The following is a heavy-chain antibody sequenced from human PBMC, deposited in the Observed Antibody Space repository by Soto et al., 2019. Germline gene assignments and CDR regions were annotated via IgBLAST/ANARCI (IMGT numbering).Heavy chain of an antibody. J-gene: IGHJ6*02. CDR1: GFTFASYH. CDR2: INPSSSHI. V-gene: IGHV3-21*02. Sequence: EVQLVESGGGLVMPGGSLRLSCAASGFTFASYHMSWVRQAPGKGLDWVSSINPSSSHIYYADSVRGRFTISRDDSNHSLYQQMNSLRTEDVSISYCASGYCGGVGCYLRRDAVDVWGQGTTVMVSS. D-gene: IGHD2-15*01. CDR3: ASGYCGGVGCYLRRDAVDV.